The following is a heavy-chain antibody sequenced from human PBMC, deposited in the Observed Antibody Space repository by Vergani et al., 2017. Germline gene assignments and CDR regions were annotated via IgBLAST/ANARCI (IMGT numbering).Heavy chain of an antibody. J-gene: IGHJ4*02. Sequence: QVQLVESGGGVVQPGRSLRLSCAASGFTFSSYGMHWVRQAPVKGLEWVAVISYDGSDEYYADSVKGRFTISRDNSKNTLYLQMNRLRAEDTAVYYCAKDHFLVEDYFDYWGQGTLVTVSS. D-gene: IGHD2-15*01. CDR3: AKDHFLVEDYFDY. V-gene: IGHV3-30*18. CDR1: GFTFSSYG. CDR2: ISYDGSDE.